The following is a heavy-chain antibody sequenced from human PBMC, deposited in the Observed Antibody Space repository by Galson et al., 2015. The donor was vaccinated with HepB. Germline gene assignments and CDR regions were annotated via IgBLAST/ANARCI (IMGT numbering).Heavy chain of an antibody. Sequence: SVKVSCKASGVTFSSYAISWVRQAPGQGLEWMGRIIPVLEQTNYAQTFQGRVTITADAATSTAYMELSSLTSEDTAMYYCAKDSIGGIPNTNHFFGWASWFDAWGQGTLVTGSS. CDR1: GVTFSSYA. CDR2: IIPVLEQT. V-gene: IGHV1-69*11. CDR3: AKDSIGGIPNTNHFFGWASWFDA. J-gene: IGHJ5*02. D-gene: IGHD3-3*01.